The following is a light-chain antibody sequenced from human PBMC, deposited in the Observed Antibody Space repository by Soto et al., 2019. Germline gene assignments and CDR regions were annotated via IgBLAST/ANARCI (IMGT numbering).Light chain of an antibody. J-gene: IGLJ1*01. V-gene: IGLV2-14*03. CDR3: SSYTSTSTYV. CDR2: DVT. Sequence: QSALTQPASVSGSPGQSITISCTGTSSDVGGYSYVSWYQQHPGKAPKLMIVDVTNRPSGVSNRFSGSKSGNTASLTISGLQAEDEADYYCSSYTSTSTYVFGTGTKVTVL. CDR1: SSDVGGYSY.